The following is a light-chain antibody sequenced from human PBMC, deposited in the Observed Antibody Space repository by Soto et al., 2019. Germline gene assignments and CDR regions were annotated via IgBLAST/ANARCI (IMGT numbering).Light chain of an antibody. V-gene: IGLV2-11*01. CDR2: DVS. CDR1: SSDVGGYNY. CDR3: CSYVGSYTLV. J-gene: IGLJ2*01. Sequence: QSVLTQPRSVSGSPGQSVTISCTGTSSDVGGYNYVSWYQQHPGKAPKLMIYDVSKRPSGVPDRFSGSKSGNTASLTISGVQAEDEADYYCCSYVGSYTLVFGGGTKLTVL.